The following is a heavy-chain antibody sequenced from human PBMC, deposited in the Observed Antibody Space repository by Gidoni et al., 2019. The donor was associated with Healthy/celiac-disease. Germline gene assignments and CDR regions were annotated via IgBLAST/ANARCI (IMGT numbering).Heavy chain of an antibody. CDR2: ISSSGSTI. CDR3: ARDDIVVVSSGDYMDV. CDR1: GFALRDYY. Sequence: QVQLVESGGGLVKPGGSLRLSCAASGFALRDYYMSWIRQAPGKGLEWVSYISSSGSTIYYADSVKGRFTISRDNAKNSLYLQMNSLRAEDTAVYYCARDDIVVVSSGDYMDVWGKGTTVTVSS. D-gene: IGHD2-2*01. J-gene: IGHJ6*03. V-gene: IGHV3-11*01.